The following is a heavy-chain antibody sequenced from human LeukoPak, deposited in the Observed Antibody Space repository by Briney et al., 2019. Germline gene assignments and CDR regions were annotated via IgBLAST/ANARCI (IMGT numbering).Heavy chain of an antibody. Sequence: ASVKVSCKASGYTFTSYYMHWVRQAPGQGHEWMGIINPSGGSTSYAQKFQGRVTMTTDTSTSTAYMELRSLRSDDTAVYYCARDLTTIFGVVIPQFDYWGQGTLVTVSS. J-gene: IGHJ4*02. CDR2: INPSGGST. D-gene: IGHD3-3*01. V-gene: IGHV1-46*01. CDR1: GYTFTSYY. CDR3: ARDLTTIFGVVIPQFDY.